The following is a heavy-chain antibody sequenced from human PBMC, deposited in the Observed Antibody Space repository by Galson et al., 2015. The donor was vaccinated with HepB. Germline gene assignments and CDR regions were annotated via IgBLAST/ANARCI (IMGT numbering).Heavy chain of an antibody. CDR1: GFTASNNY. V-gene: IGHV3-66*02. D-gene: IGHD3-10*01. J-gene: IGHJ4*02. CDR3: AKELEPSFYNGRRGNYYDY. CDR2: IHRGGST. Sequence: SLRLSCAASGFTASNNYMSWVRQAPGKGLKWVSGIHRGGSTYYADSVKGRFTISRDNSKNTLYLQMNSLKTEDTAVYYCAKELEPSFYNGRRGNYYDYWGQGVLVTVSS.